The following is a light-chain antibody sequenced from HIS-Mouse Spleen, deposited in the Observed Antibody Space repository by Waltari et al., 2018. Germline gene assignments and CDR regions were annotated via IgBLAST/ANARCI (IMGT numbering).Light chain of an antibody. CDR2: EGS. J-gene: IGLJ3*02. CDR3: CSYAGSSAWV. Sequence: QSALTQPASVSGAPGQSITLSCPGTSSDVGSYNPVSVYQQHPGKAPQRMIYEGSKRPSGVSKRFSGSKSGNTASLTISGLQAEDEADYYCCSYAGSSAWVFGGGTKLTVL. CDR1: SSDVGSYNP. V-gene: IGLV2-23*01.